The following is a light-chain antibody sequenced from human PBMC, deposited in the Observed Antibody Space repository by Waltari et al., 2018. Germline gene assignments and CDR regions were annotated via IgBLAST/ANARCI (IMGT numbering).Light chain of an antibody. J-gene: IGLJ3*02. CDR3: LLYYGGLWV. V-gene: IGLV7-43*01. CDR2: GSN. Sequence: QTVVTQEPSVTVSPGGPVTLTSPSSNGAVTSGYQSNWFQQKPGQAPRSLIFGSNNKYSCTPARFSGSLLGGKAALTLSGVQPEDEAEYYCLLYYGGLWVFGGGTKLTVL. CDR1: NGAVTSGYQ.